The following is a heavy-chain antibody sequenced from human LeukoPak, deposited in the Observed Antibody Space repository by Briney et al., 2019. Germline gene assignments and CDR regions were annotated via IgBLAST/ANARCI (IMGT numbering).Heavy chain of an antibody. Sequence: SETLSLTCAVSGGSISSSGYSWTWIRQPPGKGLEWIGYIYSSGSNYHNPSLKSRVTISVDTSKNQFSLKLSSVTAADTAVYYCARGGIKQQLRYWGQGTLVTVSS. V-gene: IGHV4-30-4*07. CDR3: ARGGIKQQLRY. CDR1: GGSISSSGYS. CDR2: IYSSGSN. D-gene: IGHD6-13*01. J-gene: IGHJ4*02.